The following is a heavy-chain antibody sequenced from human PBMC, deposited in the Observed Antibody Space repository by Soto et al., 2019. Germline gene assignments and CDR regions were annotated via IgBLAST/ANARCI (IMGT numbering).Heavy chain of an antibody. V-gene: IGHV4-31*03. CDR2: IYYSGST. CDR1: GGSFSSGGYH. J-gene: IGHJ4*02. Sequence: QVQLQESGPGLVKPSQTLSLTCSVSGGSFSSGGYHWSWIRQHPGKGLEWIGYIYYSGSTYYNPSLKSRVTISVDTSKNQFSLKLSSVTAADTAAYYCARAAPGYSAYPYYFDYWGEGTLVTVSS. CDR3: ARAAPGYSAYPYYFDY. D-gene: IGHD5-12*01.